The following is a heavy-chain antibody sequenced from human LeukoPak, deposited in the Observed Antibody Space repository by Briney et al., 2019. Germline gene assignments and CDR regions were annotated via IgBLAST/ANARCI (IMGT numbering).Heavy chain of an antibody. V-gene: IGHV3-7*01. CDR2: IKQDGSEK. J-gene: IGHJ6*03. CDR1: GFTFSSYW. CDR3: ARDGTPKQWLIRYYDYYMYV. D-gene: IGHD6-19*01. Sequence: GGSLRLSCAASGFTFSSYWMSWVRQAPGKGLEWVANIKQDGSEKYYVDSVKGRFTISRDNAKNSLYLQMNSLRAEDTGVCYCARDGTPKQWLIRYYDYYMYVWGKGTTVTVSS.